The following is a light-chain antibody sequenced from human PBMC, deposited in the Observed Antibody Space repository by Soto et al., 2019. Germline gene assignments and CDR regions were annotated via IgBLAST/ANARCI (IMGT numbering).Light chain of an antibody. CDR3: QQYNNWPTWT. CDR1: QSVRSSH. Sequence: EIVLTQSPGTLSLSPGERATLSCRASQSVRSSHLAWYQQMPGQAPRLLIYGTSNRATGIPDRFSGSGSGTEFTLTISSLQSEDFALYYCQQYNNWPTWTFGQGTKVDIK. J-gene: IGKJ1*01. CDR2: GTS. V-gene: IGKV3D-15*01.